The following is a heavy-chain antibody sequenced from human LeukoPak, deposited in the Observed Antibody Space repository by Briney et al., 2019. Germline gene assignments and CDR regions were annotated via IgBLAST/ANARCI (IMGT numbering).Heavy chain of an antibody. CDR1: GFSLSLSGVG. J-gene: IGHJ4*02. D-gene: IGHD3-16*02. Sequence: KLSGPTLVKPTQTLTLTCTFSGFSLSLSGVGVGWIRQPPGKALEWLALIYWDDDRRYSPFLNSRLTITKDTSKNQVILTMTNMDPVDTATYYCAHSPLWGSYRVYFDYWGQGTLVTVSS. CDR3: AHSPLWGSYRVYFDY. CDR2: IYWDDDR. V-gene: IGHV2-5*02.